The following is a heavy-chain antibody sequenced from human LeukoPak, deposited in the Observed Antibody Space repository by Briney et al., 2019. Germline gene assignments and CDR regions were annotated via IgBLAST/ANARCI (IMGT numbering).Heavy chain of an antibody. CDR2: ISSSGSTI. Sequence: KPGGSLRLSCAASGFTFSDYYMSWIRQAPGRGLEWVSYISSSGSTIYYADSVKGRFTISRDNAKNSLYLQMNSLRAEDTAVYYCARVDYYDSSGYSPFDYWGQGTLVTVSS. D-gene: IGHD3-22*01. CDR3: ARVDYYDSSGYSPFDY. V-gene: IGHV3-11*01. J-gene: IGHJ4*02. CDR1: GFTFSDYY.